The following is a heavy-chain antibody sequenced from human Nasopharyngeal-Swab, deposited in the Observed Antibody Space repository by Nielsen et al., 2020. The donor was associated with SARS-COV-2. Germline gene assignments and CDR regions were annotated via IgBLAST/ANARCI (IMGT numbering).Heavy chain of an antibody. CDR2: ISAYNGNT. CDR1: GYTFTSYG. V-gene: IGHV1-18*01. D-gene: IGHD3-10*01. Sequence: ASVKVSCKASGYTFTSYGISWVRQAPGQGLEWMGWISAYNGNTNYAQKLQDRVTMTTDTSTSTAYMELRSLRSEDTAVYYCARGRITMVRGVRSFRAFDIWGQGTMVTVSS. J-gene: IGHJ3*02. CDR3: ARGRITMVRGVRSFRAFDI.